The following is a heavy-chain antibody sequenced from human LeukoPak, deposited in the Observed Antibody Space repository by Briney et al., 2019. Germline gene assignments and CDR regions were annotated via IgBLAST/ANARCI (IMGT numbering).Heavy chain of an antibody. Sequence: GESLKISCKGSGYSFTSYWIGWVRQMPGKGLEWMGIISPGDSDTRYGPSFQGQVTISADKSISTAYLQWSSLKASDTAMYYCARVQVVVVAANWFDPWGQGTLVTVSS. D-gene: IGHD2-15*01. CDR1: GYSFTSYW. CDR3: ARVQVVVVAANWFDP. V-gene: IGHV5-51*01. CDR2: ISPGDSDT. J-gene: IGHJ5*02.